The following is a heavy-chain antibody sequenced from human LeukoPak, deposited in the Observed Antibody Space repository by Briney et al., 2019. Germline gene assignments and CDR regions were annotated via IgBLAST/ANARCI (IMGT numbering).Heavy chain of an antibody. V-gene: IGHV3-30*18. CDR2: ISYDGSNK. J-gene: IGHJ4*02. D-gene: IGHD2/OR15-2a*01. CDR1: GFTFSSYG. CDR3: AKDRGIVFFDY. Sequence: PGRSLRLSCAASGFTFSSYGMHWVRQAPGKGLEWVAVISYDGSNKYYADSVKGRFTISRDNSKNTLYLQMNSLGAEDTAVYYCAKDRGIVFFDYWGQGTLVAVSS.